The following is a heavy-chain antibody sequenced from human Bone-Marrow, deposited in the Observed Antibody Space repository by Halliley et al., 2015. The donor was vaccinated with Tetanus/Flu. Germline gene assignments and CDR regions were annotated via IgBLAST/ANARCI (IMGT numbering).Heavy chain of an antibody. D-gene: IGHD6-13*01. CDR3: ARTAGTDFDY. J-gene: IGHJ4*02. Sequence: GMGWIGYIYYGGDTYYTPSLKSRVMISSDTPKNQFSLRLSSVTAADTAIYYCARTAGTDFDYWGQGTLVTVSS. CDR2: IYYGGDT. V-gene: IGHV4-31*02.